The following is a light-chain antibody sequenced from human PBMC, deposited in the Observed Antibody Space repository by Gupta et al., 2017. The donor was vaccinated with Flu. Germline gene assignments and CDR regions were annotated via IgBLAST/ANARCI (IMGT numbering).Light chain of an antibody. CDR3: GTWDGRLNAGV. J-gene: IGLJ2*01. CDR1: TSNIGDNF. CDR2: END. V-gene: IGLV1-51*02. Sequence: QSVLTQPPSVSAAPGQRVTISCSGRTSNIGDNFVSWYQQLPGTAPKLLIYENDKRPSGIPDRFSGYKSGTSATLAINGLQTGDGADYYCGTWDGRLNAGVFGGGTKLTVL.